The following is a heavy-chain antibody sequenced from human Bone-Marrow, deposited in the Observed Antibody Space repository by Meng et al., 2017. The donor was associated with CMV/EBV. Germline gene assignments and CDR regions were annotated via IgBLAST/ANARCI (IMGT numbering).Heavy chain of an antibody. CDR1: GYTFSRDG. CDR3: ARGGPGGYCSSTSCQSWYNWFDP. CDR2: TNPNSGNT. J-gene: IGHJ5*02. Sequence: SVKVSCKATGYTFSRDGINGVRQATGQGLEWMGWTNPNSGNTGYAQKFQGRVTMTRNTSISTAYMEPSSLRSEDRAVYYCARGGPGGYCSSTSCQSWYNWFDPWGQGTLVTVSS. V-gene: IGHV1-8*01. D-gene: IGHD2-2*01.